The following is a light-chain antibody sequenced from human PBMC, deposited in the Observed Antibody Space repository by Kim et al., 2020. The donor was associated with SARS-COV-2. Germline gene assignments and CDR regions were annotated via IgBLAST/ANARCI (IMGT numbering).Light chain of an antibody. CDR2: DAS. CDR3: QQRSNWRLT. Sequence: ALSPGESATRACRASQSVNTNLAWYQQKPGQAPRLLIYDASHRATGIPARFSGSGSGTDFTLTISSLEPEDFAVYYCQQRSNWRLTFGGGTKLEI. V-gene: IGKV3-11*01. J-gene: IGKJ4*01. CDR1: QSVNTN.